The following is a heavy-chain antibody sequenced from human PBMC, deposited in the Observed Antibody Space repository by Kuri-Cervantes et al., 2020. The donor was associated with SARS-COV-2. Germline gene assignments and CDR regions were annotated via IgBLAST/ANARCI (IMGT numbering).Heavy chain of an antibody. V-gene: IGHV4-59*01. D-gene: IGHD2-2*01. Sequence: SETLSLTCTVSGGSISSYYWSWIRQPPGKGLEWIGYIYYSGSTNYNPSLKSRVTISVDTSKNQFSLKLSSVTAADTAVYYCARESCSSTSCYRWFDPWGQGTLVTVSS. CDR1: GGSISSYY. CDR2: IYYSGST. CDR3: ARESCSSTSCYRWFDP. J-gene: IGHJ5*02.